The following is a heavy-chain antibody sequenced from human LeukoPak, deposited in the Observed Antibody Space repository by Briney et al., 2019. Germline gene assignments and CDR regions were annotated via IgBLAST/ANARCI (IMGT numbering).Heavy chain of an antibody. CDR3: ARVYSSAWYLDY. J-gene: IGHJ4*02. Sequence: SETLSLTCTVSGGSVSSSYWSWIRQPPGKVLEWIGYIFYNGGTQYSPSLSSRVTISVDTSKNQFSLKLSSVTAADTAVYYCARVYSSAWYLDYWGQGTLVTVSS. CDR1: GGSVSSSY. V-gene: IGHV4-59*02. CDR2: IFYNGGT. D-gene: IGHD6-19*01.